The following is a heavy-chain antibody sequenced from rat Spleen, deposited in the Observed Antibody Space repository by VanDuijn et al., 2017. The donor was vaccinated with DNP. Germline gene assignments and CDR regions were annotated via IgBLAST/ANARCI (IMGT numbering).Heavy chain of an antibody. V-gene: IGHV2-32*01. CDR2: MWSDGDT. J-gene: IGHJ2*01. Sequence: QVQLRESGPGLVQPSQTLSLTCTASGFSLNIYHVHWVRQPPGKGLEWMGVMWSDGDTASNSALKSRLSISRDISKSQVFLKMSSLQTEDTATYYCARGIPDFDYWGQGVLVTVSS. CDR3: ARGIPDFDY. D-gene: IGHD2-2*01. CDR1: GFSLNIYH.